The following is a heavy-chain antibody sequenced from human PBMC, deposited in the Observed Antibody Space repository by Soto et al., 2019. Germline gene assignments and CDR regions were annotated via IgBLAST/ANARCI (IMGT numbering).Heavy chain of an antibody. J-gene: IGHJ4*02. CDR3: AHRPRGYTYHFDY. D-gene: IGHD5-18*01. Sequence: QITLKESGPTLVKPTQTLTLTCTFSGFSLSTRGVGVGWIRQPPGKALEWLALIYWDDDEGYSPSLKSRLTNTKDTSKNQVVLIMTNMDPVDTATYYCAHRPRGYTYHFDYWGQGTLVTVSS. CDR1: GFSLSTRGVG. V-gene: IGHV2-5*02. CDR2: IYWDDDE.